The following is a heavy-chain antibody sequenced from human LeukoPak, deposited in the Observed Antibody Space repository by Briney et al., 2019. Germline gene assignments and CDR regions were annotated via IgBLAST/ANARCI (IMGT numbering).Heavy chain of an antibody. J-gene: IGHJ6*02. D-gene: IGHD4-17*01. Sequence: GASVKVSCKASGYTFTGHYIHWVRQAPGQGLEWMGGIIPIFGTANYAQKFQGRVTITADESTSTAYMELSSLRSEDTAVYYCARVGYGDYYGMDVWGQGTTVTVSS. CDR1: GYTFTGHY. CDR2: IIPIFGTA. CDR3: ARVGYGDYYGMDV. V-gene: IGHV1-69*13.